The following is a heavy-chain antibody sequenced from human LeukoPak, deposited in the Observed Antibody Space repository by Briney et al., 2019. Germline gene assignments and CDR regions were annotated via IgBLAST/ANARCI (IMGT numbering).Heavy chain of an antibody. J-gene: IGHJ4*02. CDR3: ARRPFETTVVPWDFY. Sequence: GESLKISCKGFGYTFHSYWIAWVRQMPGKGLEWMGIIYPGDSDTRYSPSFQGQVTISAARSINTAYLQWSSLTASDTAMYYCARRPFETTVVPWDFYWGQGTQVTVSS. D-gene: IGHD4-23*01. V-gene: IGHV5-51*01. CDR1: GYTFHSYW. CDR2: IYPGDSDT.